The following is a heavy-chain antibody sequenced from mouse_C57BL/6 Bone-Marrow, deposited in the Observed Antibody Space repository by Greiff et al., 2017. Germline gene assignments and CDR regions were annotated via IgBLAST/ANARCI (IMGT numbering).Heavy chain of an antibody. V-gene: IGHV1-61*01. CDR3: AREGTLGRYYFGY. J-gene: IGHJ2*01. Sequence: QVQLQQPGAELVRPGSSVKLSCKASGYTFTSYWMDWVKQRPGQGLEWIGNIYPSDSETHYNQKFKDKATLTVDKSSSTAYMQLSSLTSEDSAVYYCAREGTLGRYYFGYWGQGATLTVSS. D-gene: IGHD4-1*01. CDR2: IYPSDSET. CDR1: GYTFTSYW.